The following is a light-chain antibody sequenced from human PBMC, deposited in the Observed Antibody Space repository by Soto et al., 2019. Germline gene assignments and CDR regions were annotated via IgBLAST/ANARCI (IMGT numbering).Light chain of an antibody. V-gene: IGKV3-20*01. Sequence: EIVLTQSPGTLSLSPGERATLSCRASQSIRTNYLAWYRQKPGQPPMLLIYGASSRATGIPDRFSGSGSGTDFTLTISRLEPEDFAVYHCQQYGNSPPHTFGQGTKLEMK. CDR2: GAS. CDR3: QQYGNSPPHT. CDR1: QSIRTNY. J-gene: IGKJ2*01.